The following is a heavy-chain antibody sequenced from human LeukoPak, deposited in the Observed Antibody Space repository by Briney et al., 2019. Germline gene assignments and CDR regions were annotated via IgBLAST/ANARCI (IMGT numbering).Heavy chain of an antibody. CDR3: ASTAPMVGVVDY. CDR1: GGSISSGDYY. D-gene: IGHD1-26*01. Sequence: PSETLSLTCTVSGGSISSGDYYWSWIRQPPGKGLEWIGSIYYSGSTYYNPSLKSRVTISVDTSKDQFSLKLSSVTAADTAVYYCASTAPMVGVVDYWGQGTLVTVSS. CDR2: IYYSGST. J-gene: IGHJ4*02. V-gene: IGHV4-39*01.